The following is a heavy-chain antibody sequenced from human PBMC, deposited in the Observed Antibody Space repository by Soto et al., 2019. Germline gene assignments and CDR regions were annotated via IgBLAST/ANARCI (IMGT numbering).Heavy chain of an antibody. CDR3: ARLSSGIRLNFDC. CDR1: GGSISSGGYY. CDR2: IYYNGST. Sequence: QVQLQESGPGLVKPSQTLSLTCTVSGGSISSGGYYWSWIRQHSGKGLEWIGNIYYNGSTYYNPSLKSRLTISLDTSQNQFSLKLTSVTAADTAFYYCARLSSGIRLNFDCGGQGALVTVSS. V-gene: IGHV4-31*03. D-gene: IGHD3-10*02. J-gene: IGHJ4*02.